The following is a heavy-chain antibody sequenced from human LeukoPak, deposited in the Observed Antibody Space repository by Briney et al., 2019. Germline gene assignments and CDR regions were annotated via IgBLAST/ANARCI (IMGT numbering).Heavy chain of an antibody. V-gene: IGHV4-61*01. D-gene: IGHD5-18*01. CDR3: ARERVRGYSYGAPFDY. Sequence: SETLSLTCTVSGGSVSSGSYYWSWIRQPPGKGLEWIGDIYYSGSTNYNPSLKSRVTISVDTSKNQFSLKLSSVTAADTAVYYCARERVRGYSYGAPFDYWGQGTLVTVSS. CDR2: IYYSGST. CDR1: GGSVSSGSYY. J-gene: IGHJ4*02.